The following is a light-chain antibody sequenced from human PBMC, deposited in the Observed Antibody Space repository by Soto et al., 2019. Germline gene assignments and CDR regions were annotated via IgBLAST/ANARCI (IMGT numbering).Light chain of an antibody. CDR2: EAS. J-gene: IGKJ2*01. V-gene: IGKV1-27*01. CDR3: QNYNSAPYA. CDR1: QGISNY. Sequence: DIQMTQSPSSLSASVGDRVTITCRASQGISNYVAWYQQKPGKVPTLLIYEASTLQSGVTSRFSGRGSGTDFNLTISSLQPEDVANYFCQNYNSAPYAFGQGTKLEIK.